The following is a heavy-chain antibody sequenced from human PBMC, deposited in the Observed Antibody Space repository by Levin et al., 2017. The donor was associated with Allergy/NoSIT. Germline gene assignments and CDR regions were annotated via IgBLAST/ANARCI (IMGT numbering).Heavy chain of an antibody. V-gene: IGHV4-34*01. J-gene: IGHJ4*02. D-gene: IGHD6-19*01. CDR1: GGSFSDYY. Sequence: NPSETLSLTCAVYGGSFSDYYWSWIRQPPGMGLEWIGEIDHSGSTNYNPSLKSRVTISVDTSKNQFSLKLSSVTAADTAVYYCARGAVAGTWPWIDYWGQGTLVTVSS. CDR3: ARGAVAGTWPWIDY. CDR2: IDHSGST.